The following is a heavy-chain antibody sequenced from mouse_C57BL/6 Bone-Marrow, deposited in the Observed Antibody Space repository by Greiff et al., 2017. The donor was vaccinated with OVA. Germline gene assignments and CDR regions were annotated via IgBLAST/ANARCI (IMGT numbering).Heavy chain of an antibody. V-gene: IGHV1-39*01. Sequence: QLQESGPELVKPGASVKISCKASGYSFTDYNMNWVKQSNGKSLEWIGVINPNYGTTSYNQKFKVKATLTVDQSSSKAYMQLNSLTSEDSAVYYCARGYYYGPWFAYWGQGTLVTVSA. CDR1: GYSFTDYN. CDR3: ARGYYYGPWFAY. J-gene: IGHJ3*01. D-gene: IGHD1-1*01. CDR2: INPNYGTT.